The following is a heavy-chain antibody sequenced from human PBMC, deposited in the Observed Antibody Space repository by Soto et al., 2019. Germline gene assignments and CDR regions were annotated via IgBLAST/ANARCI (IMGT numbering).Heavy chain of an antibody. CDR1: GFTFSSYS. J-gene: IGHJ4*02. D-gene: IGHD5-12*01. CDR2: ISSSRSYI. V-gene: IGHV3-21*01. CDR3: ASGYSGYESSFDY. Sequence: GGSLRLSCAASGFTFSSYSMNWVRQAPGKGLEWVSSISSSRSYIYYADSVKGRFTISRDNAENSLYLQMNSLRAEDTAVYYCASGYSGYESSFDYWGQGTLVTVPQ.